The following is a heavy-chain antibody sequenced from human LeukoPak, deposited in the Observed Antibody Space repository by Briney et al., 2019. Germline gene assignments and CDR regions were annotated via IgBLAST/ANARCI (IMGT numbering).Heavy chain of an antibody. J-gene: IGHJ4*02. CDR2: ITPIFGTA. D-gene: IGHD3-9*01. CDR1: GGTFSSYA. V-gene: IGHV1-69*13. CDR3: ARGNYDILTGYYSL. Sequence: ASVKFSCKASGGTFSSYAISWVRQAPGQGLEWMGGITPIFGTANYAQKFQGRVTITADESTSTAYMELSSLRYEDTAVYYCARGNYDILTGYYSLWGQGTLVTVSS.